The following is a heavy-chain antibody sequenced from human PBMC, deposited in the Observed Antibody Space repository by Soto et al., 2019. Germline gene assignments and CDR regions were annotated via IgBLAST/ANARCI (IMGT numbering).Heavy chain of an antibody. V-gene: IGHV3-21*01. D-gene: IGHD3-10*01. CDR3: ARDSGGSGSYYNGVGDGMDA. Sequence: XGSLRLSCSAAGVTFSSYSMNWVRQAPGRGLDWVSSISSSSSYIYYADSVKGRFTISRDNAKNSLYLQMNSLRAEDTAVYYCARDSGGSGSYYNGVGDGMDARGQGTTVTVSS. CDR1: GVTFSSYS. J-gene: IGHJ6*02. CDR2: ISSSSSYI.